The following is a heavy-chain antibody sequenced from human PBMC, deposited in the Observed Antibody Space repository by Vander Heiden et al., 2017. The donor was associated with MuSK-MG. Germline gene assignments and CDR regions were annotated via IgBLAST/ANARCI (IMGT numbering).Heavy chain of an antibody. V-gene: IGHV3-11*01. CDR3: ASSWAIAAAGDVY. CDR1: GFTFSDYY. CDR2: ISSSGSTI. J-gene: IGHJ4*02. D-gene: IGHD6-13*01. Sequence: QGQLVASGGGLVKPGGSLRLSCAASGFTFSDYYMGWIRQAPGKGLEGVSYISSSGSTIYYADSVKGRFTISRDNAKNSLYLQMNSLRAEDTAVYYCASSWAIAAAGDVYWGQGTLVTVSS.